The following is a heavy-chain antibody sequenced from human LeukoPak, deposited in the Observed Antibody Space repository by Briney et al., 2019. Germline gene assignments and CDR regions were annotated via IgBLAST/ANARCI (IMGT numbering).Heavy chain of an antibody. CDR2: IKREVDGGTT. Sequence: GGSLRLSCAASGFSFSNAWMSWVRQAPGKGLEWVCRIKREVDGGTTAYTAPVKGRFSISRDYSKNKVFLQMSSLKTEDTAVYFCTAGEGFTDFDSWGQGTLVTVSS. CDR3: TAGEGFTDFDS. J-gene: IGHJ4*02. CDR1: GFSFSNAW. V-gene: IGHV3-15*01. D-gene: IGHD3-16*01.